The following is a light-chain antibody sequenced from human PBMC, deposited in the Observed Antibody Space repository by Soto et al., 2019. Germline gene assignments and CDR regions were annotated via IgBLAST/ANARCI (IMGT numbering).Light chain of an antibody. CDR2: WAS. CDR1: QSVLYNSNNDSY. CDR3: QQYYSIPWT. V-gene: IGKV4-1*01. J-gene: IGKJ1*01. Sequence: DIVMTQTPDSLAVSLGERATINCKSSQSVLYNSNNDSYLTWYQQKPGQSPRVLIYWASTRESGVPDRFSGSGSGTDFTLTISSLPAEDVAVYYCQQYYSIPWTFGQGPKVEIK.